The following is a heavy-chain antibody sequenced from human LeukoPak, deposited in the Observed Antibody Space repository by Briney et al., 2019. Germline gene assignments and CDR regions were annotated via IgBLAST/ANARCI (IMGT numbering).Heavy chain of an antibody. CDR3: ARDPNGDYIGAFDF. J-gene: IGHJ3*01. CDR1: GFTFNNYA. CDR2: ITGGGRT. Sequence: GGSLRLSCAASGFTFNNYAVMWVRQAQGQGLEWVSAITGGGRTYYADFVKGRFTISRDNSKNTLYLQMNRLRAEDTARYFCARDPNGDYIGAFDFLGQGTVVTVSS. D-gene: IGHD4-17*01. V-gene: IGHV3-23*01.